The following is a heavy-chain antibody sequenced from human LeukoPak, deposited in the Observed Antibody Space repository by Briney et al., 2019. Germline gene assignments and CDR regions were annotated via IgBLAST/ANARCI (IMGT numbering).Heavy chain of an antibody. CDR3: AREQDFQH. J-gene: IGHJ1*01. V-gene: IGHV3-48*03. CDR2: ISSSGSTM. Sequence: GGSLRLSCAASGFTFSIYEMNWVRQAPGKGLEWVSYISSSGSTMHYADSVKGRFTISRDNAKNSLYLHMNSPRAEDTAVYYCAREQDFQHWGQGTPVTVSS. CDR1: GFTFSIYE.